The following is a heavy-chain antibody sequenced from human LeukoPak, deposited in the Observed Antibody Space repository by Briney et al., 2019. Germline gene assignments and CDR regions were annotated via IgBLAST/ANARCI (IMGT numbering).Heavy chain of an antibody. D-gene: IGHD6-13*01. J-gene: IGHJ3*02. CDR1: GFTFSSYS. Sequence: GGSLRLSCAASGFTFSSYSMNWVRQAPGKGLEWVSSISSSSSYIYYADSVKGRFTISRDNAKNSLYLQMNSLRAEDTAVYYCARDRYSSWYAFDIWGQGTMVPVSS. CDR2: ISSSSSYI. CDR3: ARDRYSSWYAFDI. V-gene: IGHV3-21*01.